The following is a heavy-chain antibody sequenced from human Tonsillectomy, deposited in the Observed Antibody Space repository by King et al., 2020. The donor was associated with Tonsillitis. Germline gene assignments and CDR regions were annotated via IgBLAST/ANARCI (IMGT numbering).Heavy chain of an antibody. D-gene: IGHD3-3*01. CDR2: ISYDGSNK. CDR1: GFTFSSYG. CDR3: AKGATIFGVVIMAYGMDV. J-gene: IGHJ6*02. V-gene: IGHV3-30*18. Sequence: VQLVESGGGVVQPGRSLRLSCAASGFTFSSYGMHWVRQAPGKGLEWVAVISYDGSNKYYADSVKGRFTISRDNSKNTLYLQMNSLRAKDTAVYYCAKGATIFGVVIMAYGMDVWGQGTTVTVSS.